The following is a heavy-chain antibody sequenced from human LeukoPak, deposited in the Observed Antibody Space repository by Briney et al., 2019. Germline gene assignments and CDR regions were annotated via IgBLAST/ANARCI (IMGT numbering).Heavy chain of an antibody. CDR1: GFTFSSYS. CDR2: ISSSSSYI. D-gene: IGHD6-13*01. V-gene: IGHV3-21*01. Sequence: GGSLRLSCAASGFTFSSYSMNWVRQAPGKGLEWVSSISSSSSYIYYADSVKGRFTISRDNAKNSLYLQMNSLRAEDTAVYYCAREVPRIAAVAVAPDCWGQGTLVTVSS. CDR3: AREVPRIAAVAVAPDC. J-gene: IGHJ4*02.